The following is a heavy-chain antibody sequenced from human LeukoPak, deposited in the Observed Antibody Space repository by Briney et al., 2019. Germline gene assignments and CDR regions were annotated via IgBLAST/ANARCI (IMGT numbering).Heavy chain of an antibody. CDR2: IYTSGST. D-gene: IGHD3-3*01. Sequence: SETLSLTCTVSGGSISGYYWSWIRQPPRKGLEWIGRIYTSGSTNYNTSLKSGVTMSVDTSKNQISLKLSSVTAADTAVYYCAREPYYDFWSGYRGVAYYGMDVRGQGTTVTVSS. V-gene: IGHV4-4*07. CDR1: GGSISGYY. J-gene: IGHJ6*02. CDR3: AREPYYDFWSGYRGVAYYGMDV.